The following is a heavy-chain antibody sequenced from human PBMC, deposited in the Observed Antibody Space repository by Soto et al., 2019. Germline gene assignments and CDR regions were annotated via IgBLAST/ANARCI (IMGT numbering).Heavy chain of an antibody. CDR2: ISGSGGST. D-gene: IGHD2-15*01. CDR3: AKDMGVVVAATDYNWFDP. V-gene: IGHV3-23*01. Sequence: GGSLRLSCAASGFTFSSYAMSWVSQAPGKGLEWVSAISGSGGSTYYADSVKGRFTISRDNSKNTLYLQMNSLRAEDTAVYYCAKDMGVVVAATDYNWFDPWGQGTLATVSS. J-gene: IGHJ5*02. CDR1: GFTFSSYA.